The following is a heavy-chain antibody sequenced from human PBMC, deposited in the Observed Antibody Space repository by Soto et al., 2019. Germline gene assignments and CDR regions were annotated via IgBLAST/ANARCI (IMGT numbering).Heavy chain of an antibody. CDR1: GFSFSSYA. Sequence: QVQLVESGGGVVQPGRSLRLSCAASGFSFSSYAMRWVRQAPGKGLEWVAVISYDGSNKYYADSVKGRFTISRDNSKNTLYLQMNSLRAEDTAVYYCASWELTTTYYFDYWGQGTLVTVSS. V-gene: IGHV3-30-3*01. J-gene: IGHJ4*02. CDR2: ISYDGSNK. CDR3: ASWELTTTYYFDY. D-gene: IGHD1-26*01.